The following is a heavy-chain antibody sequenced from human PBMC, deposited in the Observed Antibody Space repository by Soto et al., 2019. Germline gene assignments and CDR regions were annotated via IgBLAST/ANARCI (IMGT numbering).Heavy chain of an antibody. V-gene: IGHV4-30-2*01. J-gene: IGHJ5*02. CDR3: ADVHAP. CDR1: GGSISRGGYS. Sequence: ASETLSLTCAVSGGSISRGGYSWSWIRQPPGKGLEWIGYIYHSGSTYYNPSLKSRVTISVDRSKNQFSLKLSSVTVADKAVYYYADVHAPSGQGTLVPVSS. CDR2: IYHSGST.